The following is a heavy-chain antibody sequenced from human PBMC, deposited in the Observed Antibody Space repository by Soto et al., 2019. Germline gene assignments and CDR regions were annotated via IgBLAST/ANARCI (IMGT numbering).Heavy chain of an antibody. CDR2: IIPIFGTA. D-gene: IGHD3-10*01. V-gene: IGHV1-69*13. Sequence: VASVKVSCKASGGTFSSYAISWVRQAPGQGLEWMGGIIPIFGTANYAQKFQGRVTITADESTSTAYMELSSLRSGDTAVYYCARDRISMVRGVPYYFDYWGQGTLVTVSS. J-gene: IGHJ4*02. CDR1: GGTFSSYA. CDR3: ARDRISMVRGVPYYFDY.